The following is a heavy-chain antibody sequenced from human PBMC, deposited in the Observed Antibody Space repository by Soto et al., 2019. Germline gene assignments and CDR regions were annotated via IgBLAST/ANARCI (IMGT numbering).Heavy chain of an antibody. V-gene: IGHV4-4*07. Sequence: SETLSLTCTVSGGSINSYWWSWIRQPAGKGLEWIGRVYSSGTTDYNPSLNSRATMSVETSKNQFSLKLSSVTAADTAVYYCARDIASYAYGEGYWGQGIQVTSPQ. D-gene: IGHD2-21*01. J-gene: IGHJ4*02. CDR3: ARDIASYAYGEGY. CDR1: GGSINSYW. CDR2: VYSSGTT.